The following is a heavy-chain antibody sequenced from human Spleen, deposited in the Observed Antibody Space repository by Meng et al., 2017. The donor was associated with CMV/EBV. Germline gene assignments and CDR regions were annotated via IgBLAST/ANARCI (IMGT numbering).Heavy chain of an antibody. CDR1: EYTFTNYY. D-gene: IGHD1-7*01. V-gene: IGHV1-46*01. J-gene: IGHJ4*02. Sequence: ASVKVSCKTSEYTFTNYYIHWVRQAPGQGLEWMGTMKPSGGGTKHAQKFQGRVTMTRDTSTSTVSMELSSLRSEDTAVYYCARDRTWGTTLYYFDYWGQGTLVTVSS. CDR3: ARDRTWGTTLYYFDY. CDR2: MKPSGGGT.